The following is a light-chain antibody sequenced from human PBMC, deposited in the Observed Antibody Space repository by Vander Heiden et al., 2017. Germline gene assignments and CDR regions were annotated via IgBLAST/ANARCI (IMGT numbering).Light chain of an antibody. J-gene: IGLJ2*01. CDR3: NSRDTRAVV. V-gene: IGLV3-19*01. Sequence: SSELTQHPAVSVALRQTVRVTCQGDSLRMYYASWYQQKPGQAPVLVIYGNSTRPSGIPDRFSGSTSGTTASLTITGAQAEDEADYYCNSRDTRAVVFGGGTKVTVL. CDR1: SLRMYY. CDR2: GNS.